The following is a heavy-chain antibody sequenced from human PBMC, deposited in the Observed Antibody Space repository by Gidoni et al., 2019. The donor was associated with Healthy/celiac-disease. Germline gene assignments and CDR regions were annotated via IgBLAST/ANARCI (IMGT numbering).Heavy chain of an antibody. CDR1: GVSFSGYY. CDR2: IHHSGRT. D-gene: IGHD2-2*01. Sequence: QVQLQPWGPSPFKPSETLSLPCAVYGVSFSGYYWSWIRQPPGKGLEWIGEIHHSGRTNYNPCIKSRVTISVDTSKNQFSLKLSSVTAADTAVYYGARTGGVDCRSTSCYLEYWGQGTLVTVSS. J-gene: IGHJ4*02. CDR3: ARTGGVDCRSTSCYLEY. V-gene: IGHV4-34*01.